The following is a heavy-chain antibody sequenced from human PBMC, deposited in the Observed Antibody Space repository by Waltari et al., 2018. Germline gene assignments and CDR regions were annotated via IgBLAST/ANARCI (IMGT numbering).Heavy chain of an antibody. CDR1: GGTFSSYA. CDR2: STPSFGTA. V-gene: IGHV1-69*14. Sequence: QVQLVQSGAEVKKPGSSVKVSCKASGGTFSSYAISWVRQAPGQGLEWMGGSTPSFGTANYARKVQGRVTITADKSTSTAYMELSSLRSEDTAVYYCARAVVIPSDYYYYYMDVWGKGTTVTVSS. CDR3: ARAVVIPSDYYYYYMDV. J-gene: IGHJ6*03. D-gene: IGHD3-22*01.